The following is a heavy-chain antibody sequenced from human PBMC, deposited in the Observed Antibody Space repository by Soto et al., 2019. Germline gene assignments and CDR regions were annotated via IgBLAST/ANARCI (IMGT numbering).Heavy chain of an antibody. CDR1: GVTFSSYA. Sequence: GSSVKVSCKASGVTFSSYAISWVRQAPGQGLEWMGGIIPIFGTANYAQKFQGRVTMTRDASTSTVYMELSSLRSEDTAVYYCARMDDSSGYLPDAFDIWGQGTMVTV. CDR2: IIPIFGTA. CDR3: ARMDDSSGYLPDAFDI. D-gene: IGHD3-22*01. J-gene: IGHJ3*02. V-gene: IGHV1-69*05.